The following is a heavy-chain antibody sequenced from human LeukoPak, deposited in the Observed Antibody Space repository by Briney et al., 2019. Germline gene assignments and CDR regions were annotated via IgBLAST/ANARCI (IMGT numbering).Heavy chain of an antibody. CDR3: ARDESSGSLHFDY. CDR1: GFTFSNFG. V-gene: IGHV3-33*01. J-gene: IGHJ4*02. Sequence: GGSLRLSCAASGFTFSNFGMHWVRQAPGKRLEWVAVIWFDGSNKYYADSVKGRFTISRDNSKNTLYLQMDSLRAEDTALYYCARDESSGSLHFDYWGQGTLVTVSS. CDR2: IWFDGSNK. D-gene: IGHD3-10*01.